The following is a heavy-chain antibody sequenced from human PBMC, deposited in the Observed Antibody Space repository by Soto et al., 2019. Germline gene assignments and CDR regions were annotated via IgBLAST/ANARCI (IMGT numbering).Heavy chain of an antibody. Sequence: SETLSLTCAVYGGSFSGYYWSWIRQPPGKGLEWIGEINHSGSTNYNPSLKSRVTISVDESKNEFYLKMRSVTAADTAVYYCAYLRGFTGYPGDWGQGTLVTVSS. D-gene: IGHD3-16*01. V-gene: IGHV4-34*01. CDR3: AYLRGFTGYPGD. J-gene: IGHJ4*02. CDR2: INHSGST. CDR1: GGSFSGYY.